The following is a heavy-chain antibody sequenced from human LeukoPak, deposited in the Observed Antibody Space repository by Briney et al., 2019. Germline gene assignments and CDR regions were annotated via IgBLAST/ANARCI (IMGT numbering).Heavy chain of an antibody. Sequence: GASVKVSCKASGYTFTSYGISWVRQAPGQGLEWMGWISAYNGNTNYAQKLQGRVTMTTDTSTSTAYMELRSLRSDDTAVYYCARGRITMVRGPYYYYMDVWGKGTTVTVSS. J-gene: IGHJ6*03. D-gene: IGHD3-10*01. CDR3: ARGRITMVRGPYYYYMDV. V-gene: IGHV1-18*01. CDR1: GYTFTSYG. CDR2: ISAYNGNT.